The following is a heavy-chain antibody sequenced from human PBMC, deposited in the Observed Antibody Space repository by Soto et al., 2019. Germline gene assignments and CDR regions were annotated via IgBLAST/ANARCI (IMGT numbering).Heavy chain of an antibody. CDR3: ARVLGRLPYGSGADPFFFDS. CDR2: IYHSGST. D-gene: IGHD3-10*01. CDR1: GGSISSSNW. J-gene: IGHJ4*02. Sequence: SETLSLTCAVSGGSISSSNWWSWVRQPPGKGLEWIGEIYHSGSTNYNPSLKSRVTISVDKSKNQFSLKLSSVTAADTAVYYCARVLGRLPYGSGADPFFFDSWGQGTLVTVSS. V-gene: IGHV4-4*02.